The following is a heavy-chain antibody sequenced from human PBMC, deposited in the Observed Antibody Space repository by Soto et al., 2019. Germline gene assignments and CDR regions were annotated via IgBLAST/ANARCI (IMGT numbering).Heavy chain of an antibody. Sequence: SETLSLTCTVSGGSISSGGYYWSWIRQHPGKGLEWIGYIYYSGSTHYNPSLKSRVTISVDTSKNQFSLKLSSVTAADTAVYYCAREDYGGNSASFDYWGQGTLVTVSS. J-gene: IGHJ4*02. V-gene: IGHV4-31*03. CDR2: IYYSGST. CDR3: AREDYGGNSASFDY. D-gene: IGHD4-17*01. CDR1: GGSISSGGYY.